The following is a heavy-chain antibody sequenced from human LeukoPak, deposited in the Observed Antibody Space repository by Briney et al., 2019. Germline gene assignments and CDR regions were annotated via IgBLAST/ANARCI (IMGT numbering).Heavy chain of an antibody. CDR3: AKAGYCSSTSCYWGYYYYMDV. D-gene: IGHD2-2*01. CDR1: GFTFSSYA. Sequence: GGSLRLSCAASGFTFSSYAMSWVRQAPGKGLEWVSAISGSGGSTYYADSGKGRFPIARDNSKNKLYLQMNSLRAEDTAVYYCAKAGYCSSTSCYWGYYYYMDVWGKGTTVTVSS. J-gene: IGHJ6*03. V-gene: IGHV3-23*01. CDR2: ISGSGGST.